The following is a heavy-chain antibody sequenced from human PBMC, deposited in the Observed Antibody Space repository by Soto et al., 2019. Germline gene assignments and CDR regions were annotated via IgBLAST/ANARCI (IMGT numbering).Heavy chain of an antibody. Sequence: QVQLVQSGAEVKKPGASVKVSCKASGYTFTSYGISWVRQAPGQGLEWMGWISAYNVNTNYAQKLQGRVTMTTDTSASKAYMELGRLRADDTAVYYCARDLGGGVVVRISTVRTTGGFDPWGQGTLVTVSS. J-gene: IGHJ5*02. CDR1: GYTFTSYG. V-gene: IGHV1-18*01. CDR3: ARDLGGGVVVRISTVRTTGGFDP. CDR2: ISAYNVNT. D-gene: IGHD3-22*01.